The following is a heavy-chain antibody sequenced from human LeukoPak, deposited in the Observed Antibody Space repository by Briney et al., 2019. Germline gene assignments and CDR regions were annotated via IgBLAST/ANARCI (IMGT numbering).Heavy chain of an antibody. V-gene: IGHV4-34*01. CDR1: GGSINGYY. CDR2: INHSGST. J-gene: IGHJ4*02. Sequence: SETLSLTCTVSGGSINGYYWSWIRQPPGKGLEWIGEINHSGSTNYNPSLKSRVTISVDTSKNQFSLKLSSVTAADTAVYYCARSNRRITMVRGASFDYWGQGTLVTVSS. D-gene: IGHD3-10*01. CDR3: ARSNRRITMVRGASFDY.